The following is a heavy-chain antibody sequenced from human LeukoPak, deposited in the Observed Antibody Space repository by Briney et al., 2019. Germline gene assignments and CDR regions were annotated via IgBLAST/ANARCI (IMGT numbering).Heavy chain of an antibody. CDR1: GYTFTSYG. CDR2: ISAYNGNT. V-gene: IGHV1-18*01. D-gene: IGHD5-18*01. CDR3: ARDSGGYSYGEFDY. J-gene: IGHJ4*02. Sequence: ASVKVSCKASGYTFTSYGISWVRQAPGQGLEWMGWISAYNGNTNYAQKLQGRVTMTTDTSTSTAYMGLRSLRSDDTAVYYCARDSGGYSYGEFDYWGQGTLVTVSS.